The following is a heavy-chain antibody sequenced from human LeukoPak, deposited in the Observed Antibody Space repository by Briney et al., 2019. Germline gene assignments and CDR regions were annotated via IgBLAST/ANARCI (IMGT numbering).Heavy chain of an antibody. D-gene: IGHD3-3*01. CDR1: GFTFSNYA. V-gene: IGHV3-23*01. CDR3: AKDPPSITIFGVVTNYFDY. Sequence: GGSLRLSCVVSGFTFSNYAMTWVRQAPGKGLEWVSAISGSGGSTYYADSVKGRFTISRDNSKNTLYLQMNSLRAEDTAVYYCAKDPPSITIFGVVTNYFDYWGQGTLVTVSS. CDR2: ISGSGGST. J-gene: IGHJ4*02.